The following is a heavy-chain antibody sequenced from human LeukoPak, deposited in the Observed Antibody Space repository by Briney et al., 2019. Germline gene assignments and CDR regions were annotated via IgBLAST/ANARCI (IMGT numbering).Heavy chain of an antibody. CDR2: ISSSSIYM. CDR3: ARVQCSGGRCNDAFDI. J-gene: IGHJ3*02. Sequence: GGSLRLSCAASGFTFRSFSMNWVRQPPGKGLEWVSSISSSSIYMNYADSLKGRFTISRDNAKNLLYLQMNTLRAEDTAVYYCARVQCSGGRCNDAFDIWGQGTMVTVSS. D-gene: IGHD2-15*01. CDR1: GFTFRSFS. V-gene: IGHV3-21*01.